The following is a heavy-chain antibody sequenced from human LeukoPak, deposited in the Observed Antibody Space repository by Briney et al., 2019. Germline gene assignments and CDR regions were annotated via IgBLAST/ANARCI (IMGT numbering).Heavy chain of an antibody. V-gene: IGHV4-34*01. Sequence: PSETLSLTCAVYGGSFSGYYWSWIRPPPGKGLEWIGEINHSGSTNYNPSLKSRVTISVDTSKNQFSLELSSVTAADTAVYYCARGLYQLLWSYYFDYWGQGTLVTVSS. J-gene: IGHJ4*02. CDR2: INHSGST. CDR1: GGSFSGYY. CDR3: ARGLYQLLWSYYFDY. D-gene: IGHD2-2*01.